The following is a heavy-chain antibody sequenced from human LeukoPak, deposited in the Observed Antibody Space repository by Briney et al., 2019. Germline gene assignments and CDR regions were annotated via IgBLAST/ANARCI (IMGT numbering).Heavy chain of an antibody. CDR3: VREDGYNGMDV. Sequence: SETLSLTCAVYGGSFSGYHWSWIRQPPGKGLEWIGEINHSGSTNYNPSLKSRVTISVDTSKNQFSLKLSSVTAADTAVYYCVREDGYNGMDVWGQGTTVTVSS. CDR2: INHSGST. V-gene: IGHV4-34*01. J-gene: IGHJ6*02. CDR1: GGSFSGYH.